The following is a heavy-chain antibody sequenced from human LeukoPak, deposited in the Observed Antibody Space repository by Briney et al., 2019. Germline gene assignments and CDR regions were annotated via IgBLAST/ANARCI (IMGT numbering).Heavy chain of an antibody. CDR3: AKNRDSSDYPRDFDF. Sequence: SGGSLRLSCAAFGFTFSSYGMHWVRQTPGKGLEWVAFIRHDGSYQQYADSVKGRFTVSRDNSEDMVYLQMNSLRTEDTAVYYCAKNRDSSDYPRDFDFWGQGTLVTVSS. J-gene: IGHJ4*02. CDR1: GFTFSSYG. V-gene: IGHV3-30*02. D-gene: IGHD3-22*01. CDR2: IRHDGSYQ.